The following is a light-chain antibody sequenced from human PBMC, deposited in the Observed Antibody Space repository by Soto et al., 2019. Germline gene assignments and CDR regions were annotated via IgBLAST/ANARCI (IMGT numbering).Light chain of an antibody. J-gene: IGLJ2*01. CDR3: SSYTSSKSVV. Sequence: QSALTQPASVSGSPGQSITISCTGSSSDVGRYNYVSWYQQHPGKAPKLMTYEVSNRPSGVSIRFSGSKSGNTASLTISGLQAEYEADYYCSSYTSSKSVVFGGGTKLTVL. V-gene: IGLV2-14*01. CDR1: SSDVGRYNY. CDR2: EVS.